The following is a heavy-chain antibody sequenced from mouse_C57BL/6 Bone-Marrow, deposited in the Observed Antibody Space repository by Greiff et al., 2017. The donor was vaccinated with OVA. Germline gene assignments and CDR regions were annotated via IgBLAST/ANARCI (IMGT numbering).Heavy chain of an antibody. Sequence: QVQLQQPGAELVKPGASVKLSCKASGYTFTSYWMHWVKQRPGQGLEWIGMIHPNSGSTNYNEKFKSKATLTVDKSSSTAYMQLSSLTSEDSAVYYCARVYYSNYVFAYWGQGTLVTVSA. CDR1: GYTFTSYW. CDR2: IHPNSGST. J-gene: IGHJ3*01. V-gene: IGHV1-64*01. D-gene: IGHD2-5*01. CDR3: ARVYYSNYVFAY.